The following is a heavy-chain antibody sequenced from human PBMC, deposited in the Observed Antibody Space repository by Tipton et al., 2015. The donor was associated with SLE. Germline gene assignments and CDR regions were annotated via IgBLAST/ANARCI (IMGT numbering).Heavy chain of an antibody. Sequence: TFGDYAMSWIRQPPGKGLEWIGYIYHSGSTYYNPSLKSRVTISVDRSKNQFSLKLSSVTAADTAVYYCARGKGASGFDIWGQGTMVTVSS. CDR3: ARGKGASGFDI. CDR2: IYHSGST. J-gene: IGHJ3*02. D-gene: IGHD6-19*01. V-gene: IGHV4-30-2*01. CDR1: TFGDYA.